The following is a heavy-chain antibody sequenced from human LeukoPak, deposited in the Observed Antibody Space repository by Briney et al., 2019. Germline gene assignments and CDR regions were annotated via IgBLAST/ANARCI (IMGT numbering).Heavy chain of an antibody. CDR1: GGSISNYY. J-gene: IGHJ4*02. D-gene: IGHD4-17*01. Sequence: SETLSLTCTVSGGSISNYYWTWIRQPPGKGLEWIAYVYYSGSTNYNPSLKSRVSISVDTSKNQFSLKLRSVTAADTAVYYCARAGFTVTYFDQWGQGTLVTVSS. CDR3: ARAGFTVTYFDQ. V-gene: IGHV4-59*01. CDR2: VYYSGST.